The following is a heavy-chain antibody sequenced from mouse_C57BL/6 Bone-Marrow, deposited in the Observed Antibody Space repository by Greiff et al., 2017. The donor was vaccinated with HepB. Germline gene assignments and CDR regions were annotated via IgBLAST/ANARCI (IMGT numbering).Heavy chain of an antibody. D-gene: IGHD1-1*01. Sequence: VQLQQSGAELVKPGASVKLSCKASGYTFTSYWMHWVKQRPGQGLEWIGMIHPNSGSTNYNEKFKSKATLTVDKSSSTAYMQLSSLTSEDSAVYYCARELITTVGGTWFAYWGQGTLVTVSA. CDR2: IHPNSGST. J-gene: IGHJ3*01. V-gene: IGHV1-64*01. CDR1: GYTFTSYW. CDR3: ARELITTVGGTWFAY.